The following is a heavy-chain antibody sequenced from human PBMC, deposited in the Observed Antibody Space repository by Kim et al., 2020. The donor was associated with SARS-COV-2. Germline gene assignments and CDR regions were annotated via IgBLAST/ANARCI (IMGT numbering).Heavy chain of an antibody. J-gene: IGHJ3*02. CDR2: INWSGGST. V-gene: IGHV3-20*04. CDR3: ARVKLKLDYSTTSWAFDI. D-gene: IGHD6-13*01. CDR1: GFTFDGYG. Sequence: GGSLRLSCAASGFTFDGYGMSWVRQAPGKGLEWVSGINWSGGSTGYADSVKGRFTISRDNAKNSLYLQMNSLRAEDTAVYYCARVKLKLDYSTTSWAFDIWGQGTMVTVSS.